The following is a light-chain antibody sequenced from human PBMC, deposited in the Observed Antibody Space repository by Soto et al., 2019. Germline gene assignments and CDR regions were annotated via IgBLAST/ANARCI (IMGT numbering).Light chain of an antibody. Sequence: VLTQSPGTLSLSPGDSATLSCRASENIYTNLAWYQQKTGQAPRLLFYGESTRATGLPDGLSGTGSGTELNLTINRLQAEDSAVYYCQQYYNWPRTCGQGTRLEIK. CDR1: ENIYTN. V-gene: IGKV3-15*01. CDR3: QQYYNWPRT. CDR2: GES. J-gene: IGKJ5*01.